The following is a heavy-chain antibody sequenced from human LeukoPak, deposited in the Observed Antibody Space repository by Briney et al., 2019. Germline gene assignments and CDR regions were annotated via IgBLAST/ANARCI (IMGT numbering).Heavy chain of an antibody. V-gene: IGHV5-51*01. D-gene: IGHD3-10*01. CDR3: ARFSGPSLERNWFDP. J-gene: IGHJ5*02. CDR2: IFPLDSSI. CDR1: GYRFSDYW. Sequence: GESLKISCKGSGYRFSDYWTGWVRQMPGKGLEWMGIIFPLDSSIRYSPSFQGAITISADKSLSTAYLQWSSLEASDTAIYYCARFSGPSLERNWFDPWGQGTLVTVSS.